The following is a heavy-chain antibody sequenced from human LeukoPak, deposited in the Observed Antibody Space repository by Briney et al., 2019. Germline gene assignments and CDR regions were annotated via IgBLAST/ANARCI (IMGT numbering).Heavy chain of an antibody. V-gene: IGHV3-33*08. J-gene: IGHJ4*02. D-gene: IGHD1-26*01. CDR3: ARVMGAAYYLDS. CDR1: GFTFSSYS. CDR2: IWSDGNNK. Sequence: PGGSLRLSCAASGFTFSSYSMNWVRQAPGKGLEWVAVIWSDGNNKYDADSVKGRFTISRDNSKNTLYLQMNSLRAEDTAVYYCARVMGAAYYLDSWGQGTLVTVSS.